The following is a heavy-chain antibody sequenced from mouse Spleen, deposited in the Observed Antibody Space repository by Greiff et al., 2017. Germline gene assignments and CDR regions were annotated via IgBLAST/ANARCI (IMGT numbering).Heavy chain of an antibody. V-gene: IGHV14-4*02. CDR3: TYDGYSAWFAY. J-gene: IGHJ3*01. D-gene: IGHD2-3*01. CDR2: IDPENGDT. Sequence: EVQLQQSGAELVRSGASVKLSCTASGFNIKDYYMHWVKQRPEQGLEWIGWIDPENGDTEYAPKFQGKATMTADTPSNTAYLQLSSLTSEDTAVYYCTYDGYSAWFAYWGQGTLVTVSA. CDR1: GFNIKDYY.